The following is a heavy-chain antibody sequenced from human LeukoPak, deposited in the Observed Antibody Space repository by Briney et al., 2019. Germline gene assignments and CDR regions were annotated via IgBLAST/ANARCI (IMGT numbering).Heavy chain of an antibody. Sequence: GGSLRLSCAASGFTSSSYGMSWVRQAPGKGLEWVSVIYSGGSTYYADSVKGRFTISRDNSKNTLYLQMNSLRAEDTAVYYCAKDPTDFDSSGQTYFDYWGQGSLVTVSS. CDR1: GFTSSSYG. D-gene: IGHD3-22*01. J-gene: IGHJ4*02. CDR2: IYSGGST. V-gene: IGHV3-23*03. CDR3: AKDPTDFDSSGQTYFDY.